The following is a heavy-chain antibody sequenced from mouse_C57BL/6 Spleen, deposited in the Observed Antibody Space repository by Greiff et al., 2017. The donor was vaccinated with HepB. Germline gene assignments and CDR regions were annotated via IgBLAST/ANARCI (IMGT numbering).Heavy chain of an antibody. CDR3: ARSDYDGRSPWYFDD. CDR2: IYPGDGDT. CDR1: GYAFSSYW. D-gene: IGHD1-1*01. V-gene: IGHV1-80*01. Sequence: VQLQQSGAELVKPGASVKISCKASGYAFSSYWMNWVKQRPGKGLEWIGQIYPGDGDTNSNGKFKGKATLTADKSSSTDYMQLSSLTSEDSAVYFCARSDYDGRSPWYFDDWGKGTTLTVSS. J-gene: IGHJ1*03.